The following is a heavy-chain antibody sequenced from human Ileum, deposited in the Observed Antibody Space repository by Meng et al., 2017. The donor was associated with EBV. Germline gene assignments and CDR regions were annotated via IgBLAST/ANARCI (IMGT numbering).Heavy chain of an antibody. J-gene: IGHJ4*02. CDR1: VYSICPTNW. D-gene: IGHD1-26*01. V-gene: IGHV4-28*01. CDR2: IYYSGTT. Sequence: QLQLQQSGPRLVKQSDTLAPTCAVSVYSICPTNWWGWIRQPPGKGLEWIGHIYYSGTTYNNPSLKSRVTMSIDPSKTQFSLKLSSVTAVDTAVYYCARNSESGSYIDYWGLGTLVTVSS. CDR3: ARNSESGSYIDY.